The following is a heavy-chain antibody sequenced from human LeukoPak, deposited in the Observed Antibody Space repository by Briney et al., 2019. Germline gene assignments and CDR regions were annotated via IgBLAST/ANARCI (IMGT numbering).Heavy chain of an antibody. CDR2: INHSGST. J-gene: IGHJ4*02. CDR3: ARAPRSWGFDY. Sequence: SETLSLTCAVYGGSFSGYYWSWIRQPPGKGLEWIGEINHSGSTNYNPSLKSRLSISLDTSKNQFSLKLNSVTAADTAVYYCARAPRSWGFDYWGQGTLVTVSS. CDR1: GGSFSGYY. D-gene: IGHD7-27*01. V-gene: IGHV4-34*01.